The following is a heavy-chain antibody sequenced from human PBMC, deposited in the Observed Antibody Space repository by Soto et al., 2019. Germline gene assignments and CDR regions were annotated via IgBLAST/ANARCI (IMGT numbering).Heavy chain of an antibody. Sequence: PGGSLRLSCAASGFTFSNYGMHWVRQAPGKGLEWVALIWYDGSNTYYADSVKGRFTISRDNSKNTLYLQMNSLRAEDTAVYYCASTTVTTGWYFDLWGRGTLVTVSS. CDR2: IWYDGSNT. CDR3: ASTTVTTGWYFDL. J-gene: IGHJ2*01. D-gene: IGHD4-17*01. V-gene: IGHV3-33*01. CDR1: GFTFSNYG.